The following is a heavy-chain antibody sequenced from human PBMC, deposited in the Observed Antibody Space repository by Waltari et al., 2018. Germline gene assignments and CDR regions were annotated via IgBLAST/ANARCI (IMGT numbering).Heavy chain of an antibody. D-gene: IGHD5-12*01. CDR2: VSPIFGTA. V-gene: IGHV1-69*05. Sequence: QVQLVQSGAEVKQPGSSVKVSCKASGGTFSSYAISWVRQAPGQGLEWMGGVSPIFGTANYAQKFQGRVTITTDESTSTAYMELSSLRSEDTAVYYCARGRGYSGFTPPFDYWGQGTLVTVSS. CDR1: GGTFSSYA. J-gene: IGHJ4*02. CDR3: ARGRGYSGFTPPFDY.